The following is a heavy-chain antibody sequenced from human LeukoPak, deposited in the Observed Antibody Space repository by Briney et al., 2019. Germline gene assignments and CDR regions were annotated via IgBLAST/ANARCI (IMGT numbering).Heavy chain of an antibody. V-gene: IGHV4-38-2*02. CDR3: ARDRAIPHNWFDP. Sequence: SETLSLTCTVSGYSISSGYYWGWIRQPPGKGLEWIGSIYHSGSTYYNPSLKSRVTISVDTSKNQFSLKLSSVTAADTAVYYCARDRAIPHNWFDPWGQGTLVTVSS. J-gene: IGHJ5*02. CDR2: IYHSGST. CDR1: GYSISSGYY. D-gene: IGHD2-21*01.